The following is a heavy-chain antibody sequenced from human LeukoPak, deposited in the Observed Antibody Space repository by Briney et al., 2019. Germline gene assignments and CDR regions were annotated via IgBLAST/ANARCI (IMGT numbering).Heavy chain of an antibody. D-gene: IGHD3-3*01. Sequence: GGSLRLSCAASGFTFSSYSMNWVRQAPGKGLEWVSSISSSSSYIYYADSVKGRFTISRDNAKNSLYLQMNSLRAEDTAVYYCARTNTYYDFWSGYYPHYFDYWGQGTLVTVSS. CDR1: GFTFSSYS. CDR3: ARTNTYYDFWSGYYPHYFDY. J-gene: IGHJ4*02. CDR2: ISSSSSYI. V-gene: IGHV3-21*01.